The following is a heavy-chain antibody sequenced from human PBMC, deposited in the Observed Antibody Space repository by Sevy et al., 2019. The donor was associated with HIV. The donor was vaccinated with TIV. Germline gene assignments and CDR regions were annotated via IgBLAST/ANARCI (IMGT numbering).Heavy chain of an antibody. J-gene: IGHJ4*02. CDR1: SGSISSSF. CDR3: ARYASGSLVQ. Sequence: SETLSLTSTVSSGSISSSFWIWIRQPAGKGLEWIGRIYTSGSTNYNPSLKSRVTMSVDTSKNQFSLKLSSVTAADTAVYYCARYASGSLVQWGQGTLVTVSS. CDR2: IYTSGST. D-gene: IGHD3-10*01. V-gene: IGHV4-4*07.